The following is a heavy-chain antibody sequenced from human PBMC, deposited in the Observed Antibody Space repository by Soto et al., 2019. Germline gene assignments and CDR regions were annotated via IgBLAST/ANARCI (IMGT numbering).Heavy chain of an antibody. CDR3: ANLPLYGSGFDC. D-gene: IGHD3-10*01. CDR2: ISWNGASI. Sequence: EVQLVESGGGLVQPGRSLRLSCAASGFTFDDYAIHWVRQAPGRGLEWVAGISWNGASIGYADSVKGRFTISRDNSKNSLHLQRNSLRSEDTALYYCANLPLYGSGFDCWGQGTLVTVSS. J-gene: IGHJ4*02. CDR1: GFTFDDYA. V-gene: IGHV3-9*01.